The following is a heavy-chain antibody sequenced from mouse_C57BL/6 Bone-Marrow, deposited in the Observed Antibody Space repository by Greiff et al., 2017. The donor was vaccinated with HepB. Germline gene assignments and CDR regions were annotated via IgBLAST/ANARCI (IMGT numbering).Heavy chain of an antibody. Sequence: EVNLVDSGGGLVQPGGSLSLSCAASGFTFTDYYMSWVRQPPGKALEWLGFIRNKANGYTTEYSASVKGRFTISRDNSQSILYLQMNALRAEDSATYYCARYAYGSLDYWGQGTTLTVSS. D-gene: IGHD1-1*01. CDR3: ARYAYGSLDY. J-gene: IGHJ2*01. V-gene: IGHV7-3*01. CDR2: IRNKANGYTT. CDR1: GFTFTDYY.